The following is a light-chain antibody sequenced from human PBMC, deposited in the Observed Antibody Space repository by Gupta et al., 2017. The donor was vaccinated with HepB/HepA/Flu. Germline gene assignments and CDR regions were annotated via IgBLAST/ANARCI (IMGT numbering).Light chain of an antibody. CDR1: QSVLHSSNHNNY. J-gene: IGKJ2*04. V-gene: IGKV4-1*01. CDR3: QQYYSSPCS. Sequence: DIVMIQSPDSLAVSLGERATINCKSSQSVLHSSNHNNYLAWYQQRPGQPPKLLLYWAPTRESGVPDRFSGSGSGTDFTLTISSQQAEDVAVYYCQQYYSSPCSFGQGTKLEIK. CDR2: WAP.